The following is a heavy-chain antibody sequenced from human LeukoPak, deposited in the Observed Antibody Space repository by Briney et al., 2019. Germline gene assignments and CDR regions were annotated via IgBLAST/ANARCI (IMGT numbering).Heavy chain of an antibody. D-gene: IGHD4-17*01. J-gene: IGHJ6*02. Sequence: GSSVKVSCKASGGTLSSYAISWVRQAPGQGLEWMGRIIPILGIANYAQKFQGRVTITADKSTSTAYMELSSLRSEDTAVYYCARSLYGDYDEGYYYYYGMDVWGQGTTVTVSS. V-gene: IGHV1-69*04. CDR2: IIPILGIA. CDR1: GGTLSSYA. CDR3: ARSLYGDYDEGYYYYYGMDV.